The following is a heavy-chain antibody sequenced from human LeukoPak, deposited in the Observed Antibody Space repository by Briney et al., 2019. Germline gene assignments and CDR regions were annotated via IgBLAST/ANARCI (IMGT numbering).Heavy chain of an antibody. CDR3: ARGGDSSWTQRGYFQY. D-gene: IGHD6-13*01. Sequence: ASVKVSCKASGYTFTSYDINWVRQAPGQGLEWMGWMNPNSGNTGYAQKFQGRVSMTRDTSTSTAYMELSSLTSEDTAVYYCARGGDSSWTQRGYFQYWGQGTLVTVSS. V-gene: IGHV1-8*01. CDR1: GYTFTSYD. J-gene: IGHJ1*01. CDR2: MNPNSGNT.